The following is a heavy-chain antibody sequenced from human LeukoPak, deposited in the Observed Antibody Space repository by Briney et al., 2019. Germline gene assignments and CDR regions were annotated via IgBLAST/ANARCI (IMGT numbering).Heavy chain of an antibody. CDR2: IYYSGST. CDR3: ARCRDGYNFLDY. CDR1: GGSISSYY. J-gene: IGHJ4*02. V-gene: IGHV4-59*08. D-gene: IGHD5-24*01. Sequence: SSETLSLTCTVSGGSISSYYWSWIRQPSGKGLEWIGYIYYSGSTNYNPSLKSRVTISVDTSKNQFSLKLSSVTAADTAVYYCARCRDGYNFLDYWGQGTLVTVSS.